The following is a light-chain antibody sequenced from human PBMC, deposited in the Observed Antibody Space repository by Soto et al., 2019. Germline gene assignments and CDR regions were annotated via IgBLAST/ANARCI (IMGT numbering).Light chain of an antibody. Sequence: DIHMTQSPSSLSASVGDRVTITCQASQAIGNYLTWYQQKPGKAPKLLIYEASNLETGVPSRFSGSGSGTDFTFTINSLQPEDIATYYCQQYDDLPFTFGGGTKVEIK. V-gene: IGKV1-33*01. CDR2: EAS. CDR3: QQYDDLPFT. CDR1: QAIGNY. J-gene: IGKJ4*01.